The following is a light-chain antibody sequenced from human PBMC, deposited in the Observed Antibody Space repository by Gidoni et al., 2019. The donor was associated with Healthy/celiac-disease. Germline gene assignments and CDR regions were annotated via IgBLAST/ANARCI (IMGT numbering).Light chain of an antibody. V-gene: IGKV1-8*01. J-gene: IGKJ4*02. CDR2: AAP. CDR3: QQYYSYPLT. CDR1: PGISSY. Sequence: ANRITQSPSSRSASTGDRVTITCRASPGISSYLAWYQQKPGKAPKLLIYAAPTLQSGVPSRFSGSGSGTDFTLTISCLQSEDFATYYCQQYYSYPLTFXGXTKVEIK.